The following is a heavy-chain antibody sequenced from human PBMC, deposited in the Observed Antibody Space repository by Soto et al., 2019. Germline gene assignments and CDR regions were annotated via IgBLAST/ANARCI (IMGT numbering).Heavy chain of an antibody. CDR1: GFTFSSYA. CDR3: AKQQYYYYGMDV. CDR2: ISGSGGST. Sequence: GGSLRLSCAASGFTFSSYAMSWVRQAPGKGLEWVSAISGSGGSTYYADSVKGRFTISRDNSKNTMYLQMNSLRAEDTAVYYCAKQQYYYYGMDVWGQGTTVTVSS. J-gene: IGHJ6*02. V-gene: IGHV3-23*01.